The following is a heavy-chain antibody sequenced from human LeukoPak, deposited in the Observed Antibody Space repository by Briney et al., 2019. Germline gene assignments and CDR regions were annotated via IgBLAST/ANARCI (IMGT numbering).Heavy chain of an antibody. CDR3: AKPSLVVVTAIASQYFQH. D-gene: IGHD2-21*02. CDR2: ISPSGGIT. J-gene: IGHJ1*01. V-gene: IGHV3-23*01. CDR1: GFTFSSHG. Sequence: PGGSLRLSCAASGFTFSSHGMNWVRQAPGKGLEWVSGISPSGGITYYTDSVKGRFTTSRDNSKNTQSLQMNSLRAEDTAVYYCAKPSLVVVTAIASQYFQHWGQGTLVTVSS.